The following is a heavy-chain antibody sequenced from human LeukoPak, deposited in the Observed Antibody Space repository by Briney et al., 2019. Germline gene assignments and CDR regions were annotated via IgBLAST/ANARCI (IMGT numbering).Heavy chain of an antibody. J-gene: IGHJ4*02. V-gene: IGHV4-59*08. CDR3: AAAGGNYYDSSGYYLDY. D-gene: IGHD3-22*01. Sequence: PSETLSLTCTVSGGSISSYYWSWIRQPPGKGLEWIGYIYYSGSTNYNPSLKSRVTISVDTSKDQFSLKLSSVTAADTAVYYCAAAGGNYYDSSGYYLDYWGQGTLVTVSS. CDR2: IYYSGST. CDR1: GGSISSYY.